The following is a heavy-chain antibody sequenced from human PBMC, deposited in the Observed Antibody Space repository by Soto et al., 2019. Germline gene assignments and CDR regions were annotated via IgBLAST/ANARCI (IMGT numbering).Heavy chain of an antibody. CDR1: GGSISSYY. V-gene: IGHV4-59*01. J-gene: IGHJ4*02. CDR2: IYYSGST. Sequence: SETLSLTCTVSGGSISSYYWSWIRQPPGKGLEWIGYIYYSGSTNYNPSLKSRVTISVDTSKNQFSLKLSSVTAADTAVYYCARGDYGDYVDYWGQGTLVTVSS. D-gene: IGHD4-17*01. CDR3: ARGDYGDYVDY.